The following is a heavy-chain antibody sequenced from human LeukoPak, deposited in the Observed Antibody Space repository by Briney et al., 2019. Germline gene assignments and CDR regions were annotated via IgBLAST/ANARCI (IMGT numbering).Heavy chain of an antibody. J-gene: IGHJ4*02. CDR1: GFTFSSYS. CDR3: ANWQQPKEY. D-gene: IGHD6-13*01. V-gene: IGHV3-30*02. CDR2: IRYDGSTK. Sequence: QPGGPLRLSCAASGFTFSSYSMHWVRQAPGKGLEWVAFIRYDGSTKYYADSVKGRFTISRDNSKNTVYLQMNSLRTEDTAVYYCANWQQPKEYWGQGTLVTVSS.